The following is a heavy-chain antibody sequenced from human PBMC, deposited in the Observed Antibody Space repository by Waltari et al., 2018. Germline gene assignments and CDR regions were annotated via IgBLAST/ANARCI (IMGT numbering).Heavy chain of an antibody. CDR2: IKQAGSEK. CDR3: ARGWQWYDY. Sequence: EVQLVESGGGLLQPGRSLRLSCTASGFTFGDYAMSWVRQAPGKGLEWVANIKQAGSEKYYVDSGKGRFTISRDNAKNARYLQMNSLRAEDTAVYYCARGWQWYDYWGQGTLVTVSS. D-gene: IGHD6-19*01. V-gene: IGHV3-7*01. CDR1: GFTFGDYA. J-gene: IGHJ4*02.